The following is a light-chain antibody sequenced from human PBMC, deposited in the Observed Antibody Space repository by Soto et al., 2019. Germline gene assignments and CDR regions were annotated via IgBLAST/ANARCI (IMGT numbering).Light chain of an antibody. CDR2: DAS. CDR3: QQYNSWPPIT. V-gene: IGKV3-15*01. CDR1: ESVSRN. J-gene: IGKJ5*01. Sequence: EIVLTQSPGTLSLSPCERATLSSSASESVSRNLAWYQQKPGQAPRLLIYDASTRATGIPDRFSGGGSGTEFTLTISSLQSEDFVVYYCQQYNSWPPITFGQGTRLEIK.